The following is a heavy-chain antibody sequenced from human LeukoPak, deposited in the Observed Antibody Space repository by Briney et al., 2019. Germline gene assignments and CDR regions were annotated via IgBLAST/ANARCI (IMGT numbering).Heavy chain of an antibody. Sequence: GASVKVSCKASGYTFTSYGISWVRQAPGQGLEWMGWISAYNGNTDFAQKLQGRVTMTTDTSASTAYMELRSLRSDDTAVYYCARDYDFYFDYWGQGTLVTVPS. CDR2: ISAYNGNT. D-gene: IGHD3-3*01. CDR3: ARDYDFYFDY. V-gene: IGHV1-18*01. CDR1: GYTFTSYG. J-gene: IGHJ4*02.